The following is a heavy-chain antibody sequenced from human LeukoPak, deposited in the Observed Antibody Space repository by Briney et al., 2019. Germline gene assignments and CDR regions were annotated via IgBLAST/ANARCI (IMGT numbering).Heavy chain of an antibody. CDR1: GYTFTSYY. Sequence: GASVMVSCKASGYTFTSYYMHCVRQAPGQGLEWMGIINPSGGSTSYAQKFQGRVTMTRDMSTSTVYMELSSLRSEDTAVYYCARGGSWAVESFDYWGQGTLVTVSS. D-gene: IGHD6-13*01. V-gene: IGHV1-46*01. CDR2: INPSGGST. CDR3: ARGGSWAVESFDY. J-gene: IGHJ4*02.